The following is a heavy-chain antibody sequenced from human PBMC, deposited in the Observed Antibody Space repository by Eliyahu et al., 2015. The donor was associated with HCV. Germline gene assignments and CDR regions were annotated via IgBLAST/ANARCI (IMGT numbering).Heavy chain of an antibody. CDR2: ISYSGDN. CDR3: VSSYNYWTGPRHFDD. CDR1: GXSFSXSSYX. V-gene: IGHV4-39*01. Sequence: QLQLQESGPGLVKPSETLSXTCXVSGXSFSXSSYXWGXIRQPPGKGLXXIGSISYSGDNYYNPSLQSRVTMSVDTSKKQFSLKLSSVTAADTAVYYCVSSYNYWTGPRHFDDWGQGTLVTVSS. J-gene: IGHJ4*02. D-gene: IGHD3/OR15-3a*01.